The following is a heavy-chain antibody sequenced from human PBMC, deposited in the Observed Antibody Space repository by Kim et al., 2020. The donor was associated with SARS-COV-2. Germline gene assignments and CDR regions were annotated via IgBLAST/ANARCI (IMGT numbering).Heavy chain of an antibody. CDR3: ARSGAPVATDSTFYYGLAV. V-gene: IGHV1-2*06. CDR1: GYTFTDYH. J-gene: IGHJ6*01. D-gene: IGHD2-2*01. CDR2: IHPYSGGS. Sequence: ASVKVSCRASGYTFTDYHIHWVRQAPGQGLEWMGRIHPYSGGSNSAQKFQGRVTMARDTSITTAYMEVTSLRSDDTAVYYCARSGAPVATDSTFYYGLAV.